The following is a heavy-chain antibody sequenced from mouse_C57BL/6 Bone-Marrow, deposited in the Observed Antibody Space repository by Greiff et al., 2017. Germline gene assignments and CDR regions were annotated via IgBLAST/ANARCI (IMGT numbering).Heavy chain of an antibody. CDR2: INPNNGGT. CDR1: GYTFTDYY. CDR3: ATGAMDY. D-gene: IGHD4-1*01. V-gene: IGHV1-26*01. J-gene: IGHJ4*01. Sequence: VQLQQSGPELVKPGASVKISCKASGYTFTDYYMNWVKQSHGKSLEWIGDINPNNGGTSYNQKFKGKATLTVDKSSSTAYMELRSLTSADSAVYYCATGAMDYWGQGTSVTVSS.